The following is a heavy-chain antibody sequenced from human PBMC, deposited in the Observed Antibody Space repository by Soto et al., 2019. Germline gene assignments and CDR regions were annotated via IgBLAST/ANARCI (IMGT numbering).Heavy chain of an antibody. J-gene: IGHJ5*02. CDR1: CGSFSGYY. CDR2: INHSGST. D-gene: IGHD3-9*01. Sequence: SETLSLTCAVYCGSFSGYYWSWIRQPPGKGLEWIGEINHSGSTNYNPSLKSRVTISVDTSKNQFSLKLGSVTAADTAVYYCARGQGRYFDWLLFPHNWFDPWGQGTLVTVS. V-gene: IGHV4-34*01. CDR3: ARGQGRYFDWLLFPHNWFDP.